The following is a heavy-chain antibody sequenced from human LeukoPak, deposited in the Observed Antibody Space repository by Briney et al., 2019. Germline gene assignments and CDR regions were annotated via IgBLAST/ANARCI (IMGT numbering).Heavy chain of an antibody. Sequence: GGSLRLSCAASGFTFSSYAMSWVRQAPGKWLEWVSAISGSGGSTYYADSVKGRFTISRDNSKNTLYLQMNSLRAEDTALYYCAKDLVRYGDVGTPVYWGQDPLDSVSS. CDR1: GFTFSSYA. CDR3: AKDLVRYGDVGTPVY. CDR2: ISGSGGST. D-gene: IGHD4-17*01. J-gene: IGHJ1*01. V-gene: IGHV3-23*01.